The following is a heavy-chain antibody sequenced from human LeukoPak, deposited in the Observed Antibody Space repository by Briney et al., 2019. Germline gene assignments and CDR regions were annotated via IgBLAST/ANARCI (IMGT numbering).Heavy chain of an antibody. J-gene: IGHJ4*02. Sequence: PGRSLRLSCAASGFTFSSYGMHWVRQAPGRGLEWVAVIWYDGSNKYYADSVKGRFTISRDNSKNTLYLQMNSLRAEDTAVYYCARDGRNYYDSSGYPDYWGQGTLVTVSS. CDR3: ARDGRNYYDSSGYPDY. CDR2: IWYDGSNK. V-gene: IGHV3-33*01. D-gene: IGHD3-22*01. CDR1: GFTFSSYG.